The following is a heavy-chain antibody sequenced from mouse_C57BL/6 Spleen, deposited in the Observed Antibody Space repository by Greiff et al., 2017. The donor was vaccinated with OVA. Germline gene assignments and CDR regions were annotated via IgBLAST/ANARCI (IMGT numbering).Heavy chain of an antibody. J-gene: IGHJ4*01. CDR1: GYTFTSYW. CDR2: IDPSDSYT. V-gene: IGHV1-59*01. CDR3: ARGTYYSNYYYAMDD. D-gene: IGHD2-5*01. Sequence: VQLQQPGAELVRPGTSVKLSCKASGYTFTSYWMHWVKQRPGQGLEWIGVIDPSDSYTNYNQKFKGKATLTVDTSSSTAYMQLSSLTSEDSAVYYCARGTYYSNYYYAMDDWGQGTSVTVSS.